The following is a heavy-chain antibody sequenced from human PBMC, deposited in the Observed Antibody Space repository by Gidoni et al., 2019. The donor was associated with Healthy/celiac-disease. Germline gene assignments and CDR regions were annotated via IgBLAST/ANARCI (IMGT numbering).Heavy chain of an antibody. Sequence: EVQLVESGGGLVQPGGSLGLSCPASGFPFSNAWMSWVRQAPGKGREWVGRIKSKTDGGTTDYAAPVKGRFTISRDDSKNTLYLQMNSLKTEDTAVYYCTTSILKWELRGGWFDPWGQGTLVTVSS. V-gene: IGHV3-15*01. CDR2: IKSKTDGGTT. CDR1: GFPFSNAW. J-gene: IGHJ5*02. D-gene: IGHD1-26*01. CDR3: TTSILKWELRGGWFDP.